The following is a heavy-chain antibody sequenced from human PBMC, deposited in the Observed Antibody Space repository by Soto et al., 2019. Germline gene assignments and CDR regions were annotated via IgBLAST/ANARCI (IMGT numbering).Heavy chain of an antibody. J-gene: IGHJ3*02. D-gene: IGHD6-13*01. CDR1: GGSISSSSYS. CDR2: IYYSGST. V-gene: IGHV4-39*07. Sequence: SETLSLTCTVSGGSISSSSYSWGWIRQPPGKGLEWIGNIYYSGSTYYNPSLKSRVTISVDTSKNQFSLKLSSVTAADTAVYYCARGEQLRLTDAFDIWGQGTMVTVSS. CDR3: ARGEQLRLTDAFDI.